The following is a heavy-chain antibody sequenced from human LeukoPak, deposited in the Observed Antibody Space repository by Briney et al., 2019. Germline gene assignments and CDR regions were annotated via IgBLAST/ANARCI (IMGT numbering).Heavy chain of an antibody. CDR1: GYTFTSYG. Sequence: GASVKVSCKASGYTFTSYGISWVRQAPGQGLEWMGWISAYNGNTNYAQKLQGSVTMTTDTSTSTAYMELRSLRSDDTAVYYCARETPYDYYDSSGPTGGMDVWGQGTTVTVSS. V-gene: IGHV1-18*01. CDR3: ARETPYDYYDSSGPTGGMDV. D-gene: IGHD3-22*01. CDR2: ISAYNGNT. J-gene: IGHJ6*02.